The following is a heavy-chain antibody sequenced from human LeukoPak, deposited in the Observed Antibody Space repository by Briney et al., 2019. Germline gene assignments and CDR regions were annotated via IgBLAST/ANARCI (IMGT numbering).Heavy chain of an antibody. CDR1: SGSISSGGYY. CDR3: ARDYYDSLGMDV. J-gene: IGHJ6*02. CDR2: IYYSGST. D-gene: IGHD3-3*01. V-gene: IGHV4-31*03. Sequence: PSETLSLTCTVSSGSISSGGYYWSWIRQHPGKGLEWIGYIYYSGSTYYNPSLKSRVTISVDTSKNQFSLKLSSVTAADTAVYYCARDYYDSLGMDVWGQGTTVTVSS.